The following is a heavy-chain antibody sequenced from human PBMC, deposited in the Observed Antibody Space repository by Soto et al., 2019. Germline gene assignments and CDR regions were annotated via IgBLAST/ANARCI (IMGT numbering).Heavy chain of an antibody. J-gene: IGHJ4*02. D-gene: IGHD5-12*01. CDR2: IFWDDDK. CDR3: AHRPRGYAYYFDY. V-gene: IGHV2-5*02. CDR1: GSSLSTRGGG. Sequence: QIPWKDSGPTLGKPTKPLTLTCTFSGSSLSTRGGGVAGIRQPQGRALEWLALIFWDDDKWYSPSLKSRLTITEDTSKNQVVLTMTNMDPVDTATYYCAHRPRGYAYYFDYWGQGTLVTVSS.